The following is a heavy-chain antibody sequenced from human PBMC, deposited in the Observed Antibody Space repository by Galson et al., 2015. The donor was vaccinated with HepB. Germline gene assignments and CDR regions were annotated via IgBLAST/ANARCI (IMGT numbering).Heavy chain of an antibody. J-gene: IGHJ4*02. CDR2: SRNKAKGYTT. D-gene: IGHD4-17*01. Sequence: SLRLSCAASGFILSDHFMDWVRQAPGKGLEWVGRSRNKAKGYTTDYAASVKGRFTISRDDSKNEVYLQMNSLKTEDTAVYYCVRYDKGDLDYWGQGTLVTVSS. V-gene: IGHV3-72*01. CDR3: VRYDKGDLDY. CDR1: GFILSDHF.